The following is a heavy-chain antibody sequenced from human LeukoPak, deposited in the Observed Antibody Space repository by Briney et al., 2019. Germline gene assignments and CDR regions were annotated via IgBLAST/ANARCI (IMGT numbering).Heavy chain of an antibody. CDR1: GFTVSSNY. D-gene: IGHD4-17*01. J-gene: IGHJ6*02. CDR3: ARDPTIYGDYGYYYYGMDV. CDR2: IYSGGST. Sequence: GGSLRLSCAASGFTVSSNYMGWVRQAPGKGLEWVSVIYSGGSTYYADSVKGRFTISRDNSKNTLYLQMNSLRAEDTAEYYCARDPTIYGDYGYYYYGMDVWGQGTTVTVSS. V-gene: IGHV3-53*01.